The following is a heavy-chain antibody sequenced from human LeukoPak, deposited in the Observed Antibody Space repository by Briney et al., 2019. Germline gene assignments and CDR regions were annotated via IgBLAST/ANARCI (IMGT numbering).Heavy chain of an antibody. CDR2: ISGSGGST. D-gene: IGHD5-18*01. Sequence: GGSLRLFCAASGFTFSSYAMSWVRQAPGKGLEWLSSISGSGGSTYYADSVKGRFTISRDNSKNPLYLQMNSLRAEDTAVYFCAKVDTAMGGYFDYWGQGTLVTVSS. CDR1: GFTFSSYA. V-gene: IGHV3-23*01. J-gene: IGHJ4*02. CDR3: AKVDTAMGGYFDY.